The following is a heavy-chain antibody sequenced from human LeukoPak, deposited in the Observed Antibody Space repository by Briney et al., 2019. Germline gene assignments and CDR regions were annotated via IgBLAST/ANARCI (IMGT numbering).Heavy chain of an antibody. V-gene: IGHV3-7*03. CDR1: RFTFSSYW. CDR2: IEQDGSER. D-gene: IGHD6-19*01. Sequence: GGSLRLSCAASRFTFSSYWMTWVRQAPGKGLEWVANIEQDGSERNYVDSVKGRFTISRDNAKNSLYLQMNTLRDEDTAVYYCATGAGCRYWGQGTLVTVSS. CDR3: ATGAGCRY. J-gene: IGHJ4*02.